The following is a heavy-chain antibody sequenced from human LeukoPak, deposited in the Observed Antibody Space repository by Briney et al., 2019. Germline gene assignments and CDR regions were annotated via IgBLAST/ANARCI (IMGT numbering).Heavy chain of an antibody. D-gene: IGHD6-19*01. Sequence: GGSLRLSCAASGFTFSSYGMHWVRQAPGKGLEWVAVIWYDGSNKYYADSVKGRFTISRDNSKNTLYLQMNSLRAEDTAVYYCARSDSSGWYWSYYYGMDVWGQGTTVTVSS. CDR3: ARSDSSGWYWSYYYGMDV. CDR2: IWYDGSNK. J-gene: IGHJ6*02. CDR1: GFTFSSYG. V-gene: IGHV3-33*01.